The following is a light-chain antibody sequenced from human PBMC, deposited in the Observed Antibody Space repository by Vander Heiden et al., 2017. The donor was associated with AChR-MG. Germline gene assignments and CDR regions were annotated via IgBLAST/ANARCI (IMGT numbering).Light chain of an antibody. Sequence: QSALTQPASVSGSPGQSITISCTGTSSDVGGYNYVSWYQQHPGKPPKLMIYDVSNRPSGVSNRFSGSKSGNTASLTISGLQAEDEAYYYCSSYTSSSTLVFGTGTKVTVL. CDR3: SSYTSSSTLV. V-gene: IGLV2-14*03. J-gene: IGLJ1*01. CDR1: SSDVGGYNY. CDR2: DVS.